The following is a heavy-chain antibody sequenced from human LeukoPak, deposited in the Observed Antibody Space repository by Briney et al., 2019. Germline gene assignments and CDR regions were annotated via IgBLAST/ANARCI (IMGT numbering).Heavy chain of an antibody. CDR2: IKQDGSEK. V-gene: IGHV3-7*01. CDR3: ARDRYLYDSSGTFDY. CDR1: GFTFSSYW. J-gene: IGHJ4*02. Sequence: GGSLRLSCAAYGFTFSSYWMTWVRQAPGKGLEWVANIKQDGSEKYYVDSVKGRFTISRDNAKNSLYLQMNSLRAEDTAVYYCARDRYLYDSSGTFDYWGQGTLVTVSS. D-gene: IGHD3-22*01.